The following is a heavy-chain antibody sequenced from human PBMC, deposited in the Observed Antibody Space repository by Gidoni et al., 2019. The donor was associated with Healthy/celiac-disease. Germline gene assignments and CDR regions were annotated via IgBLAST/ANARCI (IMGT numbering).Heavy chain of an antibody. CDR1: GGSFSGYY. V-gene: IGHV4-34*01. D-gene: IGHD3-22*01. CDR2: INHSGST. Sequence: QVQLQQWGAGLLKPSETLSLTCAVYGGSFSGYYWNWIRQPPGKGLEWIREINHSGSTNYNPSLKSRVTISVDTSKNQFSLKLSSVTAADTAVYYCARVGSSGYSDWGQGTLVTVSS. CDR3: ARVGSSGYSD. J-gene: IGHJ4*02.